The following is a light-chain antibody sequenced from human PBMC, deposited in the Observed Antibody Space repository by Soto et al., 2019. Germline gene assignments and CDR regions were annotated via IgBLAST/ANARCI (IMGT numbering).Light chain of an antibody. Sequence: QSALTQPASVSGSPGQSITISCTGTSSDVGAYNYGSWYQQHPGKAPKLMIYDVSNRPSGVSNRFSGSKSGNTAYLTISGLQAEDEADYYCNSHAPGTTVVFGGGTKVTVL. CDR2: DVS. CDR1: SSDVGAYNY. V-gene: IGLV2-14*03. J-gene: IGLJ2*01. CDR3: NSHAPGTTVV.